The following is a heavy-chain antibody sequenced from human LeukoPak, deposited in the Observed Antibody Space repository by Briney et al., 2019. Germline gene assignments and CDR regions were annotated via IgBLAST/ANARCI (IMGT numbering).Heavy chain of an antibody. J-gene: IGHJ4*02. D-gene: IGHD5-18*01. CDR3: ARDLTLYSYGSSVDY. Sequence: GGSLRLSCAASGFTFSSYAMHWVRQAPGKGLEWVAVISYDGSNKYYADSVKGRFTISRDNFKNTLYLQMNSLRAEDTAVYYCARDLTLYSYGSSVDYWGQGTLVTVSS. CDR1: GFTFSSYA. CDR2: ISYDGSNK. V-gene: IGHV3-30-3*01.